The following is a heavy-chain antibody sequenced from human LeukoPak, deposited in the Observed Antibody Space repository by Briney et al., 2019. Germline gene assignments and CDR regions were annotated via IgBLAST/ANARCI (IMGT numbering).Heavy chain of an antibody. CDR1: GGSISSNSYN. D-gene: IGHD2-21*02. V-gene: IGHV4-39*01. J-gene: IGHJ3*02. Sequence: DPSETLSLTCTVSGGSISSNSYNWAWIRQPPGKDPEWIGSVFHSGTTYYNPSLENRLAMFVDTSENQFSLRLTSVTAADTAVYYCARHRVVTADAFDIWGQGTKVTVSS. CDR3: ARHRVVTADAFDI. CDR2: VFHSGTT.